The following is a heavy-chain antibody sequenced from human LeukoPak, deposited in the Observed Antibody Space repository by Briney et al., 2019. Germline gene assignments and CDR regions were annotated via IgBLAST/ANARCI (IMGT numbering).Heavy chain of an antibody. Sequence: GGFLRLSCAASGFTYTNYWVSWFRQAPGQGLEWVASIKQDGSERYYVDSVKGRFTISRDNAKNSLFLQLSSLRVEDTAVYYCARGSMHVYHLYTDYWGQGTLVTVSS. CDR1: GFTYTNYW. V-gene: IGHV3-7*01. CDR2: IKQDGSER. D-gene: IGHD3-16*01. J-gene: IGHJ4*02. CDR3: ARGSMHVYHLYTDY.